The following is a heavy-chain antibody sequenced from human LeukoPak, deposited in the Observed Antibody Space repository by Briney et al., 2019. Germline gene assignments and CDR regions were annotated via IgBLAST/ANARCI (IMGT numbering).Heavy chain of an antibody. CDR3: AKGKNGDYAGPVDY. V-gene: IGHV3-23*01. CDR1: GFTFSSYT. J-gene: IGHJ4*02. D-gene: IGHD4-17*01. Sequence: PGGSLRLSCAASGFTFSSYTMSWVRQAPGKGLEWVSAISGSGGSTYYADSVKGRFTISRENSKNTLYLQMNSLRAEDTAVYYCAKGKNGDYAGPVDYWGQGTLVTVSS. CDR2: ISGSGGST.